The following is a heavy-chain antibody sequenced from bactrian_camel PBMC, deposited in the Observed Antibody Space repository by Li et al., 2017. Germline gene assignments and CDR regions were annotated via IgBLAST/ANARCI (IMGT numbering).Heavy chain of an antibody. V-gene: IGHV3S40*01. CDR1: GFTFSTYY. D-gene: IGHD2*01. CDR2: IINRGGTT. J-gene: IGHJ4*01. Sequence: VQLVESGGGSVQAGGSLTLSCAASGFTFSTYYMSWVRQAPGKGLEWVSIINRGGTTYYADSMKGRFTISRDNATNTVYLQMNSLKPEDTAVYYCVSLVGRPLVHQGTQVTVS.